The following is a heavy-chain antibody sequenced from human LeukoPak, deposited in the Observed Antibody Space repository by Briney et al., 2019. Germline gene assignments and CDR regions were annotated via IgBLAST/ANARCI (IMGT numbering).Heavy chain of an antibody. CDR1: GFTFRSYA. J-gene: IGHJ4*02. D-gene: IGHD5-18*01. Sequence: GGSLRLSRAASGFTFRSYAMQWVRQAPGKGLEWVSYITYNSGTIFYADSVKGRFTISRDNAKDSLYLQMSSLRDEDTAVYYCARDSGYSYADDYGGQGTLVTVSS. CDR2: ITYNSGTI. V-gene: IGHV3-48*02. CDR3: ARDSGYSYADDY.